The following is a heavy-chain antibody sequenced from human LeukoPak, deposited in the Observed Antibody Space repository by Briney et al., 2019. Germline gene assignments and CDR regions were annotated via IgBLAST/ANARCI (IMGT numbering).Heavy chain of an antibody. CDR1: GGSISSYY. CDR3: ARHGYYDSSGYYRY. D-gene: IGHD3-22*01. Sequence: SETLSLTCTVSGGSISSYYWSWIRQPPGKGLEWIGYIYYSGSTSYNPSLKSRVTISVDTSKNQFSLKLSSVTAADTAVYYYARHGYYDSSGYYRYWGQGTLVTVSS. J-gene: IGHJ4*02. CDR2: IYYSGST. V-gene: IGHV4-59*08.